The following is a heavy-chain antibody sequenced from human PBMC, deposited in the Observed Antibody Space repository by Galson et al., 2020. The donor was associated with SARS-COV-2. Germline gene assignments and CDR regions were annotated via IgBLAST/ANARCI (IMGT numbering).Heavy chain of an antibody. CDR2: LFASGST. CDR1: GDSLSSWS. D-gene: IGHD3-22*01. V-gene: IGHV4-59*01. J-gene: IGHJ3*02. Sequence: ASETLSLTCTVSGDSLSSWSWTWTRQPPGKGLQWIGELFASGSTTSNPSLGGRVTISVDTSQSHFSLRLSSVTAADTSMYYCARVTDYYNIGGERSYALEIWGQGTEVTVSS. CDR3: ARVTDYYNIGGERSYALEI.